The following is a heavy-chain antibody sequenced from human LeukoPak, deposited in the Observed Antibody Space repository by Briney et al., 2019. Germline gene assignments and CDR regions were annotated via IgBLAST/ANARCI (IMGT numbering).Heavy chain of an antibody. Sequence: ASVKVSCKASGYTFTGYYMHWVRQAPGQGLEWMGWINPNSGGTNYAQKFQGRVTMTRDTSISTAYMELSRLGSDDTAVYYCARDKSRIAAAGIGKSINYWGQGTLVTVSS. J-gene: IGHJ4*02. CDR1: GYTFTGYY. V-gene: IGHV1-2*02. CDR3: ARDKSRIAAAGIGKSINY. CDR2: INPNSGGT. D-gene: IGHD6-13*01.